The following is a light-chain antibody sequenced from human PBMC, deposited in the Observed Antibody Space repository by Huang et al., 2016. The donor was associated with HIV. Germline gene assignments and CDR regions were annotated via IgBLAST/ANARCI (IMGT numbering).Light chain of an antibody. CDR1: QSVSSN. V-gene: IGKV3-15*01. J-gene: IGKJ3*01. Sequence: EIVMTQSPATLSVSPGERATLSCRASQSVSSNLAWYQQKPGQAPRLLIYGASTRATGIPGRFSGSGSGTEFTLTISSLQSEDFAVYDCQQYNNWPPATFGPGTKVDIK. CDR3: QQYNNWPPAT. CDR2: GAS.